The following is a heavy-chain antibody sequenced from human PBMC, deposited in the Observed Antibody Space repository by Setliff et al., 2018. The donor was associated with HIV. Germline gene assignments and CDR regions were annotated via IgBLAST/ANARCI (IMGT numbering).Heavy chain of an antibody. V-gene: IGHV3-49*04. Sequence: GGSLRLSCSASGFNFGEYALSWVRQAPGKGLEWVAFIRTKAYSGTTEYAASVKDRFTISRDDSKSIAYLQMNSLKTEDTAVYYCTRESGRSWEHLYYFDYWGQGTLVTVSS. CDR2: IRTKAYSGTT. J-gene: IGHJ4*02. CDR3: TRESGRSWEHLYYFDY. CDR1: GFNFGEYA. D-gene: IGHD1-26*01.